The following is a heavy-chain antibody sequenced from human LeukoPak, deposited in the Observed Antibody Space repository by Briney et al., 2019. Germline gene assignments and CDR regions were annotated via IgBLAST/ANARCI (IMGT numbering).Heavy chain of an antibody. CDR3: ARGRRVGATGRGDFDI. V-gene: IGHV1-2*06. CDR1: GYTFTGYY. D-gene: IGHD1-26*01. CDR2: INPNSGGT. J-gene: IGHJ3*02. Sequence: ASVKVFCKASGYTFTGYYMHWVRQAPGQGLEWMGRINPNSGGTNYAQKFQGRVTMTRDTSISTAYMELSRLRSDDTAVYYCARGRRVGATGRGDFDIWGQGTMVTVSS.